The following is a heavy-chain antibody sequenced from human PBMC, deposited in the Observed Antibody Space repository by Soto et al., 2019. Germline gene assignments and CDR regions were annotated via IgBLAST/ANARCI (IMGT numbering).Heavy chain of an antibody. D-gene: IGHD3-10*01. J-gene: IGHJ5*02. V-gene: IGHV1-18*01. CDR3: ARGVGSGSYYNQYTWLDP. Sequence: ASVKVSCKASGYTFTNYGISWVRQAPGQGLEWMGWISAYNGNTKYAQKLQGRVTMTTDTSTSTAYMELRSLRSDDTAVYYCARGVGSGSYYNQYTWLDPWGEGTLVTVSS. CDR2: ISAYNGNT. CDR1: GYTFTNYG.